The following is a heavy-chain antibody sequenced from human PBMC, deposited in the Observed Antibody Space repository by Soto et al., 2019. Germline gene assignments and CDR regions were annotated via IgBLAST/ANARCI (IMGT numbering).Heavy chain of an antibody. V-gene: IGHV1-46*01. CDR2: VNPSSGST. CDR3: AKGSSGSYLNGFGP. CDR1: GYTFTNYY. Sequence: VKVSCKTSGYTFTNYYIHWVRQAPGQGLEWMGIVNPSSGSTSYPQKFQGRVTMTRDTSTSTVYMDLSSLKSEDTAVYYCAKGSSGSYLNGFGPWGQGTLVTVSS. D-gene: IGHD1-26*01. J-gene: IGHJ5*02.